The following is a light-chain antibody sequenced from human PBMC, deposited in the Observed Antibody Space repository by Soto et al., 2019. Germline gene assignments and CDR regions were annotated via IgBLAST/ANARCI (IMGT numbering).Light chain of an antibody. CDR1: QSIGTY. V-gene: IGKV3-11*01. Sequence: EIVLTQSPATLSLSPGERATLFCRASQSIGTYLAWYQQKSGQAPRLLIYDASNRATGSPARFSGGGSGTDFIPTVSSLEPEAFAVYYCQQRSNWPPTFGQGTKLEI. J-gene: IGKJ2*01. CDR2: DAS. CDR3: QQRSNWPPT.